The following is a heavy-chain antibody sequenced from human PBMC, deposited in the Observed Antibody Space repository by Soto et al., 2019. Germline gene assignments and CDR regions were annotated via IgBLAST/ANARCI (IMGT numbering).Heavy chain of an antibody. Sequence: HSETLSLTCTVSGGSISSYYWSWIRQPPGKGLEWIGYIYYSGSTNYNPSLKSRVTISVDTSKNQFSLKLSSVTAADTAVYYCAGIAVAGDYFDYWGQGTLVTVSS. CDR1: GGSISSYY. V-gene: IGHV4-59*08. J-gene: IGHJ4*02. CDR3: AGIAVAGDYFDY. CDR2: IYYSGST. D-gene: IGHD6-19*01.